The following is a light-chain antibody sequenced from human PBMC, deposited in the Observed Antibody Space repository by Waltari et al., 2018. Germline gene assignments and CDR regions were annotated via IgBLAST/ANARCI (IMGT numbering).Light chain of an antibody. CDR1: KLGDKY. J-gene: IGLJ1*01. CDR2: EDS. V-gene: IGLV3-1*01. Sequence: SYELTQPPSVSVSPGQTASIPCPGDKLGDKYTCWYQQKPGQSPVQVIYEDSKRPPGIPXXXXGSNSGNTATLTISGTQGMDEADYYCQAWDSSTPSYVFGTGTKVTVL. CDR3: QAWDSSTPSYV.